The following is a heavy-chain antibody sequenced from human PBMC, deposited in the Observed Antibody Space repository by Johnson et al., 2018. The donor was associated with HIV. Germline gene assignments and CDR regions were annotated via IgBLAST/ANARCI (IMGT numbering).Heavy chain of an antibody. D-gene: IGHD6-13*01. CDR2: IYSGGST. V-gene: IGHV3-66*01. Sequence: VQLLESGGGLVQPGGSLRLSCAASGFTFSSYDMHWVRQTTGKGLEWVSVIYSGGSTYSADSVKGRFTISRDSSKNSLYLQMNSLRAEDTAVYYCARDHDPIAAAQGAFDIWGQGTMVTVSS. J-gene: IGHJ3*02. CDR3: ARDHDPIAAAQGAFDI. CDR1: GFTFSSYD.